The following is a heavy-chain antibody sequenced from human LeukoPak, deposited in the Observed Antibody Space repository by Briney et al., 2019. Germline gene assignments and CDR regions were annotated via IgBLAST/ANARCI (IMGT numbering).Heavy chain of an antibody. V-gene: IGHV4-59*01. CDR1: GGSISSYY. CDR3: ARELRYLNYFDY. J-gene: IGHJ4*02. Sequence: SETLSHTCTVSGGSISSYYWSWIRQPPGKGLEWIGYIYYSGSTNYNPSLKSRVTISVDTSKNQFSLKLSSVTAADTAVYYCARELRYLNYFDYWGQGTLVTVSS. D-gene: IGHD2-15*01. CDR2: IYYSGST.